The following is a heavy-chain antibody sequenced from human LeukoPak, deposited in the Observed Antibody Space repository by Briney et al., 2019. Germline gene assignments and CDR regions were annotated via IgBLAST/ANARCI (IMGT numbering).Heavy chain of an antibody. D-gene: IGHD3-22*01. CDR1: EFTFSDYT. CDR2: INSDGSST. J-gene: IGHJ4*02. V-gene: IGHV3-74*01. CDR3: ARDRGDYYYDSSGPTYYFDY. Sequence: GGSLRLSCAASEFTFSDYTLNWVRQAPGKGLVWVSRINSDGSSTSYADSVKGRFTISRDNAKNTLYLQMNSLRAEDTAVYYCARDRGDYYYDSSGPTYYFDYWGQGTLVTVSS.